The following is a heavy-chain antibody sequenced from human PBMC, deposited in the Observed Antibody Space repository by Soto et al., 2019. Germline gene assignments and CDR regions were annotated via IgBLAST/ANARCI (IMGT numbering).Heavy chain of an antibody. CDR2: IYYSGST. Sequence: TPSLTCTLSGTSIRSGGYYSSWVRQHPGKGLECIGYIYYSGSTYYNPSLKSRVTISVDTSKNQFSLKLSSVTAADTAVYYCARERGVLWVGALRVDYYGMDVWGQGTTVTVSS. J-gene: IGHJ6*02. D-gene: IGHD3-3*01. CDR1: GTSIRSGGYY. V-gene: IGHV4-31*03. CDR3: ARERGVLWVGALRVDYYGMDV.